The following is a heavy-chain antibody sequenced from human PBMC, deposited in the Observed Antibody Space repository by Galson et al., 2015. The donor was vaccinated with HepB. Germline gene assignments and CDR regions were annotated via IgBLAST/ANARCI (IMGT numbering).Heavy chain of an antibody. V-gene: IGHV3-11*06. CDR2: ISSSTIYT. Sequence: SLRLSCAASGFTFSDYYMSWIRQAPGKGLEWLSYISSSTIYTNYADSVKGRFTISRDNVKNPMYLQMNSLRAEDTAVYYCARVADSDYGDHAHFDSWGLGTLVTVSS. J-gene: IGHJ4*02. CDR1: GFTFSDYY. CDR3: ARVADSDYGDHAHFDS. D-gene: IGHD4-17*01.